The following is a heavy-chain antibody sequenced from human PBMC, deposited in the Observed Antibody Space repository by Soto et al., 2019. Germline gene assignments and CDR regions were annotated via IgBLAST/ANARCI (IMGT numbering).Heavy chain of an antibody. CDR1: GFTFGGYW. CDR2: SNRDGSDT. CDR3: AKGAYGSGSVSYYYYYMDV. V-gene: IGHV3-74*01. Sequence: GGSLRLSCAASGFTFGGYWMHWVRQAPGKGLEWVSRSNRDGSDTNYADSVKGRFTISRDNAKNTLYLQMNSLRAEDTAVYYCAKGAYGSGSVSYYYYYMDVWGKGTTVTVSS. J-gene: IGHJ6*03. D-gene: IGHD3-10*01.